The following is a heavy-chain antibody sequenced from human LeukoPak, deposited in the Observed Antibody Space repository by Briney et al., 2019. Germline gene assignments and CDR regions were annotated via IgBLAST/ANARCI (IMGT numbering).Heavy chain of an antibody. J-gene: IGHJ4*02. V-gene: IGHV3-48*01. CDR2: ISSSSSTI. Sequence: GGSLRLSCAASGFTFSSYSMNWVRQAPGKGLEWVSYISSSSSTIYYADSVKGRFTISRDNAKNSLYLQMNSLRAEDTAVYYCASGSYWGEFDYWGQGTLVTVSS. D-gene: IGHD1-26*01. CDR3: ASGSYWGEFDY. CDR1: GFTFSSYS.